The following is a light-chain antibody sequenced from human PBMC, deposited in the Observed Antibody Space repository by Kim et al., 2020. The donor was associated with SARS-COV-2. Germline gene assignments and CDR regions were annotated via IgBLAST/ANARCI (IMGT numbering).Light chain of an antibody. Sequence: DIQMTQSPSTLSASVGDRVTITCRASQSISSWLAWYQQRPGKAPRLLIYDASNLESGVPSRFSGSGSGTEFTLTISSLQPDDLATYYCQQYDSYSYGFGQGNKLEI. CDR1: QSISSW. V-gene: IGKV1-5*01. CDR3: QQYDSYSYG. J-gene: IGKJ2*03. CDR2: DAS.